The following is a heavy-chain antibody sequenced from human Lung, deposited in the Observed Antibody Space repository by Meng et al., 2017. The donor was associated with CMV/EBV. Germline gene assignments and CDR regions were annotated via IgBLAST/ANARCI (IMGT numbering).Heavy chain of an antibody. D-gene: IGHD4-23*01. Sequence: GESLKISCEGSGFSFSDYYMNWIRQAPGKGLEWLAYISSSGNSIYYTDPVEGRFTISRDKARNSLYLQMNSLRVDDTAVYYCARDRGGNYYIDYWGQGTLVXVSS. V-gene: IGHV3-11*01. CDR1: GFSFSDYY. CDR3: ARDRGGNYYIDY. J-gene: IGHJ4*02. CDR2: ISSSGNSI.